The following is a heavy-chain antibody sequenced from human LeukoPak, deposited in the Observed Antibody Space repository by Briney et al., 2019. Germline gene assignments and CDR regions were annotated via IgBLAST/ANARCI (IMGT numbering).Heavy chain of an antibody. CDR3: ASGSSSWAYYFDY. J-gene: IGHJ4*02. Sequence: PGGSLRLSCAASGFTFSSYSMNWVRQAPGKGLEWVSSISSSSSYIYYADSVKGRFTTSRDNAKNSLYLQMNSLRAEDTAVYYCASGSSSWAYYFDYWGQGTLVTVSS. CDR1: GFTFSSYS. D-gene: IGHD6-13*01. V-gene: IGHV3-21*01. CDR2: ISSSSSYI.